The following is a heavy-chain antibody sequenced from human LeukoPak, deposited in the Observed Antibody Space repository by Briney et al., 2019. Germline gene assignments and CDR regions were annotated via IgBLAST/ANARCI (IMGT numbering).Heavy chain of an antibody. Sequence: PSETLSLTCTVSGGSISSSSYYWGWIRQPPGKGLEWIGSIYYSGSTYYNPSLKSRVTISVDTSKNQFSLKLSSVTAADTAVYYCARQVLLMTTVTPLDYWGQGTLVTVSS. D-gene: IGHD4-11*01. CDR3: ARQVLLMTTVTPLDY. CDR1: GGSISSSSYY. CDR2: IYYSGST. J-gene: IGHJ4*02. V-gene: IGHV4-39*01.